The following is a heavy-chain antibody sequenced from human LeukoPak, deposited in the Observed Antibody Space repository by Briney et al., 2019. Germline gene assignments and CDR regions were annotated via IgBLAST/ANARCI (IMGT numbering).Heavy chain of an antibody. CDR1: GGSISSYY. D-gene: IGHD1-26*01. J-gene: IGHJ3*02. Sequence: PSETLSLTCTVSGGSISSYYWSWIRQPPGKGLEWIGYIYYSGSTNYNPSLKSRVTISVDTSKNQFSLKLSSVTAADTAVYYCARERGIVGATPNPFGAFDIWGQGTKVTVSS. CDR3: ARERGIVGATPNPFGAFDI. CDR2: IYYSGST. V-gene: IGHV4-59*12.